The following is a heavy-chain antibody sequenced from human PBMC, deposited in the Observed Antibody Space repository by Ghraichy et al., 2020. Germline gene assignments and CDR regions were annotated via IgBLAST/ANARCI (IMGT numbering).Heavy chain of an antibody. CDR3: ATMYYDILTGYFGGSATRYNWFDP. J-gene: IGHJ5*02. CDR2: FDPEDGET. D-gene: IGHD3-9*01. CDR1: GYTLTELS. V-gene: IGHV1-24*01. Sequence: ASVKVSCKVSGYTLTELSMHWVRQAPGKGLEWMGGFDPEDGETIYAQKFQGRVTMTEDTSTDTAYMELSSLGSEDTAVYYCATMYYDILTGYFGGSATRYNWFDPWGQGTLVTVSS.